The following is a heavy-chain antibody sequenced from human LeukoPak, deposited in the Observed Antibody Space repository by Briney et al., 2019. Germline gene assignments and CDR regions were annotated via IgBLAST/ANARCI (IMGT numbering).Heavy chain of an antibody. V-gene: IGHV3-9*01. CDR3: AKDESTGGFAPGYFYGMGV. D-gene: IGHD3-16*01. CDR2: ISWSGTTT. CDR1: GFRFADYG. Sequence: AGGSLRLSCVVSGFRFADYGMHWVRQAPGKGLEWVSGISWSGTTTGYADSVKGRFTISRDSAKNSLYLQMDSLRVEDTALYYCAKDESTGGFAPGYFYGMGVWGQGTTVTVSS. J-gene: IGHJ6*02.